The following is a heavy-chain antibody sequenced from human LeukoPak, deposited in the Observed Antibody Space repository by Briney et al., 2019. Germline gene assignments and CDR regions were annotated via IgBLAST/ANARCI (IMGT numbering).Heavy chain of an antibody. CDR1: GGSISSYY. CDR2: IYYSGST. V-gene: IGHV4-59*01. J-gene: IGHJ5*02. D-gene: IGHD3-22*01. Sequence: SETLSLTCTVSGGSISSYYWSWIRRPPGKGLEWIGYIYYSGSTNYNPSLKSRVTISVDTSKNQFSLKLSSVTAADTAVYYCARGGSSGYYAWFDPWGQGTLVTVSS. CDR3: ARGGSSGYYAWFDP.